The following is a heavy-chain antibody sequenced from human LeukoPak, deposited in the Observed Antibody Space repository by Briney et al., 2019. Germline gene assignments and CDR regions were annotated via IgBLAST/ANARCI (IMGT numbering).Heavy chain of an antibody. CDR2: ISSSGSTI. Sequence: TGGSLRLSCAASGFTFSSYEMNWVRQAPGKGLEWVSYISSSGSTIYYADSVKGRFTISRDNAKNSLYLQMNSLRAEDTAVYYCARVGIAVADTDYWGQGTLVTVSP. V-gene: IGHV3-48*03. J-gene: IGHJ4*02. D-gene: IGHD6-19*01. CDR1: GFTFSSYE. CDR3: ARVGIAVADTDY.